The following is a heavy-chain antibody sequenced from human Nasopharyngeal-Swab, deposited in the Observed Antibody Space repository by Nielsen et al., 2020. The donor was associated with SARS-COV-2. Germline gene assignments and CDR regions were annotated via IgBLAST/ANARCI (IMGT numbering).Heavy chain of an antibody. J-gene: IGHJ4*02. V-gene: IGHV1-69*06. CDR1: GCTFSSYA. D-gene: IGHD6-19*01. CDR3: ARRTYSSGWYEAPDYFDY. Sequence: SVKVSCKASGCTFSSYAISWVRQAPGQGLEWMGGIIPIFGTANYAQKFQGRVTITADKSTSTAYMELSSLRSEDTAVYYCARRTYSSGWYEAPDYFDYWGQGTLVTVSS. CDR2: IIPIFGTA.